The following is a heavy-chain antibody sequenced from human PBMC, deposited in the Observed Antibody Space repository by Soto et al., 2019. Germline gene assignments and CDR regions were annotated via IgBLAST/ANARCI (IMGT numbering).Heavy chain of an antibody. J-gene: IGHJ4*02. CDR3: AKGSATSRPYYFDY. CDR1: GFTFSSYA. Sequence: PVGSLRLSCVASGFTFSSYAMSWVRQAPGKGLEWVSAITGDGGDTFHADSVRGRLTISRDNSRNTLYLQMDSLRAEDTALYYCAKGSATSRPYYFDYWGQGSRVTVSS. CDR2: ITGDGGDT. V-gene: IGHV3-23*01.